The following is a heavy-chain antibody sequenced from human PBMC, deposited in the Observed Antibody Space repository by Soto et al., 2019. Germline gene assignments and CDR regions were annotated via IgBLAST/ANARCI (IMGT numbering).Heavy chain of an antibody. D-gene: IGHD2-2*01. CDR3: ARAPKPRYCSSTSCSVGWYFDL. J-gene: IGHJ2*01. V-gene: IGHV4-31*03. Sequence: QVQLQESGPGLVKPSQTLSLTCTVSGGSISSGGYYWSWIRQHPGKGLEWIGYIYYSGSTYYNPSLKGRVTISVDTSKNQFSLKLSSVTAADTAVYYCARAPKPRYCSSTSCSVGWYFDLWGRGTLVTVSS. CDR1: GGSISSGGYY. CDR2: IYYSGST.